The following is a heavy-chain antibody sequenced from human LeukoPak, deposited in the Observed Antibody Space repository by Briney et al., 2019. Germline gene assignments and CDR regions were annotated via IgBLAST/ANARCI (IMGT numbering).Heavy chain of an antibody. J-gene: IGHJ4*02. CDR1: GFTFSLYS. V-gene: IGHV3-30-3*01. CDR2: ISNDGSNK. D-gene: IGHD6-6*01. Sequence: GGSLRLSCAASGFTFSLYSMYWVRQAPGKGLEWEAVISNDGSNKYYADSVKGRFNISRDNSKNTLYLQMKSLRVEDTAVYYCARGEYSSSSQFDCWGQGTLVTVSS. CDR3: ARGEYSSSSQFDC.